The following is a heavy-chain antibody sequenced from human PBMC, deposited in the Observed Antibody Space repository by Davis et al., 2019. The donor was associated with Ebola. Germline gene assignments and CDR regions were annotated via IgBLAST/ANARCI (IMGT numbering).Heavy chain of an antibody. V-gene: IGHV3-69-1*02. J-gene: IGHJ6*02. CDR3: ARDRDGPLYYYYGIDV. CDR1: GFTFSDYY. CDR2: ISGSTTYI. D-gene: IGHD5-24*01. Sequence: GESLKISCAASGFTFSDYYMSWVRQAPGKGLEWVSSISGSTTYIHHADSVKGRFTISRDNAKNSVYLQMNSLRAEDTAIYYCARDRDGPLYYYYGIDVWGQGTTVTVSS.